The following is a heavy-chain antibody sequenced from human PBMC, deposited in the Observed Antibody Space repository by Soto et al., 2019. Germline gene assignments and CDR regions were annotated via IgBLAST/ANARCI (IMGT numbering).Heavy chain of an antibody. D-gene: IGHD3-22*01. CDR2: IYSGGST. CDR1: GFTVSFNH. CDR3: ARDKPLIDYYDSSGYSWWAAFDI. Sequence: PWGSLRLPCVASGFTVSFNHMNWVGQAPGKGLELVSVIYSGGSTYYADSVKGRFTISRDNSKNTLYLQMNGLRAEDTAVYYCARDKPLIDYYDSSGYSWWAAFDIWGQGTMVTVS. J-gene: IGHJ3*02. V-gene: IGHV3-53*01.